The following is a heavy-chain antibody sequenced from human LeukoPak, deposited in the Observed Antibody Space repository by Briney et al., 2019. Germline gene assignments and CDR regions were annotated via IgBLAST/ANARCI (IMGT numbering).Heavy chain of an antibody. CDR3: AIMSSSWYFDS. D-gene: IGHD6-13*01. V-gene: IGHV3-30*02. CDR1: GFRLTTYG. J-gene: IGHJ4*02. CDR2: IPFDGSDE. Sequence: GGSLRLSCEVSGFRLTTYGTHWVRQAPGKGLEWVAYIPFDGSDEYYVDSVKGRFSISRDNSKNTLFLQMNSLRPEDTAVYYCAIMSSSWYFDSWGQGALVTVSS.